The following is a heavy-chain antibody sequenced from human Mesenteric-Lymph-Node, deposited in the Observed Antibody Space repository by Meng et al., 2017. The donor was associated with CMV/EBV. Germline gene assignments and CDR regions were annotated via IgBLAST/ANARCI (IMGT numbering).Heavy chain of an antibody. Sequence: CAASGFTFSDYYMGWVRQAPGKGLEWVSYISSSSSYTNYADSVKGRFTVSRDNAKNSVYLQMNSLRAEDTAVYYCAKDTRATAYYFDHWGQGTLVTVSS. V-gene: IGHV3-11*06. CDR3: AKDTRATAYYFDH. J-gene: IGHJ4*02. CDR1: GFTFSDYY. CDR2: ISSSSSYT.